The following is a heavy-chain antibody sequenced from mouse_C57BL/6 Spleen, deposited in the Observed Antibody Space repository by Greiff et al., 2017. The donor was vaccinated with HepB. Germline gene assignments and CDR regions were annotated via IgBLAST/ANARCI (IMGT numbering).Heavy chain of an antibody. CDR3: TRAGAYGSLAY. V-gene: IGHV5-9-1*02. Sequence: EVQGVESGEGLVKPGGSLKLSCAASGFTFSSYAMSWVRQTPERRLEWVAYISSGGDYIYYADTVKGRFTISRDNARNTLYLQMSSLKSEDTAMYYCTRAGAYGSLAYWGQGTLVTVSA. D-gene: IGHD1-1*01. CDR2: ISSGGDYI. CDR1: GFTFSSYA. J-gene: IGHJ3*01.